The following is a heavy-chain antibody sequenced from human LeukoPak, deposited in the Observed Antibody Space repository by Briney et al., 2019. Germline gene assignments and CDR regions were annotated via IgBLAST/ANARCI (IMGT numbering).Heavy chain of an antibody. CDR3: TKGGYSNSWYGDY. D-gene: IGHD6-13*01. J-gene: IGHJ4*02. CDR2: ISYDGTNS. V-gene: IGHV3-30*18. Sequence: GGSLRLSCAASGFTFRSYGMHWVRQAPGKGLEWVAGISYDGTNSYYADSVKGRFTISRDNSKSTLYLQINNLRPEDTAVYYCTKGGYSNSWYGDYWGQGTLVTVSS. CDR1: GFTFRSYG.